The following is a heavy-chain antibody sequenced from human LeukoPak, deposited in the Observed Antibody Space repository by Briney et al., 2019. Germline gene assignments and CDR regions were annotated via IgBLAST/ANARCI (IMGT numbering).Heavy chain of an antibody. Sequence: GGSLRLSCAASGFTFSSYTMSWVRQAPGKGLAWVSGIDSSGTKTTYADSVKGRFTISRDNPRNTLYLQMNSLRAEDTAVYYCAKDETGFLNHFHYWGQGALVTVSS. D-gene: IGHD3-3*01. J-gene: IGHJ4*02. CDR2: IDSSGTKT. CDR3: AKDETGFLNHFHY. V-gene: IGHV3-23*01. CDR1: GFTFSSYT.